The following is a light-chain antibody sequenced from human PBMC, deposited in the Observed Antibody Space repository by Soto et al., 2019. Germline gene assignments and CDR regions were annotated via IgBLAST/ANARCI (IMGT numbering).Light chain of an antibody. V-gene: IGKV1-5*01. CDR3: QQYNSYPPEWT. J-gene: IGKJ1*01. CDR1: QSISSW. Sequence: DIQMTQSPSTLSASVGDRVTITCRSSQSISSWVAWYQQKPGKAPKLLIYDASSLESGVPSRFSGSGSGTEVTHTISSLQPDVFAPYYWQQYNSYPPEWTFGQGTKVEIK. CDR2: DAS.